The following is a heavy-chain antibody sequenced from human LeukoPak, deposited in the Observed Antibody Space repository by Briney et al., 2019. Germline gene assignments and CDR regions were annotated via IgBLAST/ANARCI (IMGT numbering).Heavy chain of an antibody. V-gene: IGHV1-18*01. Sequence: GASVKVSCKSYGYTFMSHGIIWVRQAPGQGLDWMGWISGSSSNTNYAQRLQGRVTMTTDTSTTTAYMELRSLRSDDTAVYYCARATGTWGHDGFDIWGQGTMVTVSS. J-gene: IGHJ3*02. D-gene: IGHD3-16*01. CDR2: ISGSSSNT. CDR3: ARATGTWGHDGFDI. CDR1: GYTFMSHG.